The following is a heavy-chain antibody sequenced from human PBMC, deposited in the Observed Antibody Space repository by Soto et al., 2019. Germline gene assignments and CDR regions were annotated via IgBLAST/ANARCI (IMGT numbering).Heavy chain of an antibody. Sequence: QITLKESGPTLVKPTQTLTLTCTFSGFSLSTSGVGVGWIRQPPGKALEWLALIYWDDDERYSPSLRSRLTISKDPSKHQVLLTMTNMDPVDTATYYCAPTAMPYWYFELWGRGTLVTVSS. CDR1: GFSLSTSGVG. V-gene: IGHV2-5*02. CDR2: IYWDDDE. D-gene: IGHD5-18*01. CDR3: APTAMPYWYFEL. J-gene: IGHJ2*01.